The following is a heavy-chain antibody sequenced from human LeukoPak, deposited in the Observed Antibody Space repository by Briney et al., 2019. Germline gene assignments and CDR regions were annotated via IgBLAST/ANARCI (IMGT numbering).Heavy chain of an antibody. CDR1: GFTFSSYA. V-gene: IGHV3-23*01. CDR2: ISGSGGST. D-gene: IGHD5-12*01. Sequence: AGGSLRLSCAASGFTFSSYAMSWVRQAPGKGLEWVSAISGSGGSTYYADSVKGRFTISRDNSKNTLYLQMNSLRAEDTAVYYCTKDPRSGYGDDYWGQGTLVTVSS. J-gene: IGHJ4*02. CDR3: TKDPRSGYGDDY.